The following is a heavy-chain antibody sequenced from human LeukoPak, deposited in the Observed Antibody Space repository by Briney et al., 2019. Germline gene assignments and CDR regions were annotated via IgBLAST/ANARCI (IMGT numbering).Heavy chain of an antibody. V-gene: IGHV4-4*07. J-gene: IGHJ4*02. CDR1: GGSISTYY. CDR3: ARENYYYGSGGVDY. Sequence: SETLSLTCTVSGGSISTYYWSWIRQPAGKGLEWIGRIHTSGSTNYNPFLKSRVTMSVDTSKNQFSLKLSSVTAADTAVYYCARENYYYGSGGVDYWGQGTLVTVSS. CDR2: IHTSGST. D-gene: IGHD3-10*01.